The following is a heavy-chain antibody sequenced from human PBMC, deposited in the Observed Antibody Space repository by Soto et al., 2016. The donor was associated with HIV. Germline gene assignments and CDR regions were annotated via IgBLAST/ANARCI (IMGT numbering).Heavy chain of an antibody. Sequence: QVQLQESGPGLKRPSETLSVTCNVSGGSMSGYYWSWIRQPPGKGLEWIGFIYYSGSTNYNPSLKSRASISVDTSNNEFSLKLSSVIAADTAVYYCARGVYRGXSDNICDADLGYFDRLGLAPWSLSPQ. CDR2: IYYSGST. D-gene: IGHD3-10*01. CDR1: GGSMSGYY. V-gene: IGHV4-59*01. CDR3: ARGVYRGXSDNICDADLGYFDR. J-gene: IGHJ2*01.